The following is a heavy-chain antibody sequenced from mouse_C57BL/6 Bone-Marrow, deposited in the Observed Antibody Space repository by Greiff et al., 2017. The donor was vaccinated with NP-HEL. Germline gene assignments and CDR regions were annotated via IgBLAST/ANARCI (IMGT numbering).Heavy chain of an antibody. J-gene: IGHJ2*01. V-gene: IGHV1-52*01. D-gene: IGHD2-4*01. Sequence: QVQLQQPGAELVRPGSSVKLSCKASGYTFTSYWMHWVKQRPIQGLEWIGNIDPSDSETHYNQKFKDKATLTVDKSSSTAYMQLSSLTSEDSAVYYCARASTMITTWVLDYWGQGTTLTVSS. CDR3: ARASTMITTWVLDY. CDR1: GYTFTSYW. CDR2: IDPSDSET.